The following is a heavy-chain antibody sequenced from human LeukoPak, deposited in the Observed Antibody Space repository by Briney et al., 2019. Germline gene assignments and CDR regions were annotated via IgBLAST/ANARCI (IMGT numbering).Heavy chain of an antibody. CDR1: GLTFSSYW. V-gene: IGHV3-74*01. D-gene: IGHD2-15*01. J-gene: IGHJ3*02. CDR2: IKSDGSST. Sequence: GGTLRLSCAASGLTFSSYWMHWVRQAPGKGLVWVSCIKSDGSSTNYADSVKGRFTISRDNAKNSLYLQMNSLRAEDTAVYYCARDSQDIVVVVAATPDGFDIWGQGTMVTVSS. CDR3: ARDSQDIVVVVAATPDGFDI.